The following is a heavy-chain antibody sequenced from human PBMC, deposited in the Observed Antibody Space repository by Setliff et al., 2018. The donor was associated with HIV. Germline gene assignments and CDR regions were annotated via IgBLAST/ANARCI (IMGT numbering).Heavy chain of an antibody. Sequence: ASVKVSCKAAGYTFSDYNIHWMRQAPGQAFEWMGWMHPNTGASSYAQKFQGRVSMTRDMSISTAYMELARLRSDDSAVYYCARIDPTAYHYHMDVWGKGTTVTVSS. CDR3: ARIDPTAYHYHMDV. CDR1: GYTFSDYN. V-gene: IGHV1-2*02. D-gene: IGHD3-9*01. CDR2: MHPNTGAS. J-gene: IGHJ6*03.